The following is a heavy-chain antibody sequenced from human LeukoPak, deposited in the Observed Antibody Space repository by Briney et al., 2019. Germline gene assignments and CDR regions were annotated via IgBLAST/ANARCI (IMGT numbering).Heavy chain of an antibody. V-gene: IGHV4-59*01. CDR1: GGSISSYY. J-gene: IGHJ6*02. CDR3: ARSSGSYFGYYGMDV. Sequence: PSETLSLTCTVSGGSISSYYWSWIRQPPGKGLEWIGYIYYSGSTNYNPSLKSRVTISVDTSKNQFSLKLSSVTAADTAVYYCARSSGSYFGYYGMDVRGQGTTVTVSS. CDR2: IYYSGST. D-gene: IGHD1-26*01.